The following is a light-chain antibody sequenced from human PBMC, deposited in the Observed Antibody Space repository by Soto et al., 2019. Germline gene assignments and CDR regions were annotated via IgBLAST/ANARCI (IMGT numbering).Light chain of an antibody. V-gene: IGKV3-15*01. CDR3: HQYNSWPLA. J-gene: IGKJ4*01. Sequence: EIVMTQSPATLSVSPGDRVTLSCRASQSVRSNSAGYQQKPGQAPRLLIYGASIRATGIPARFSGSGYGTEFTLTISSLQSEDFAVYYCHQYNSWPLAFGGGTKVEIK. CDR1: QSVRSN. CDR2: GAS.